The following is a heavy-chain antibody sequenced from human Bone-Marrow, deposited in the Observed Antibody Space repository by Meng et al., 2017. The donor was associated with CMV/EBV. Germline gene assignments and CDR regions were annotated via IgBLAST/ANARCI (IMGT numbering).Heavy chain of an antibody. CDR2: INPNSGGT. V-gene: IGHV1-2*02. CDR1: GYTFTGYY. D-gene: IGHD5-18*01. J-gene: IGHJ4*02. Sequence: ASVKVSCKASGYTFTGYYMHWVRQAPGQGLEWMGWINPNSGGTNYAQKFQGRVTMTRDTSISTAYMELSRLRSDDTAVYYCARGEEIQLWFPTVDYWGQATLATFSS. CDR3: ARGEEIQLWFPTVDY.